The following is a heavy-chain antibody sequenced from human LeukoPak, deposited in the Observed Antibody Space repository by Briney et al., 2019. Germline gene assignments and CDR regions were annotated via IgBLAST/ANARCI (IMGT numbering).Heavy chain of an antibody. CDR3: ARRRFGPGWFDP. CDR1: GGSISSGDYY. CDR2: ISYSGST. J-gene: IGHJ5*02. Sequence: SQTLSLTCTVSGGSISSGDYYWSWIRQPPGKGLEWIGYISYSGSTYYNPSLKSRVTISLDTSKNQFSLKLSSVTAADTAVYYCARRRFGPGWFDPWGQGTLVTVSS. V-gene: IGHV4-30-4*01. D-gene: IGHD3-10*01.